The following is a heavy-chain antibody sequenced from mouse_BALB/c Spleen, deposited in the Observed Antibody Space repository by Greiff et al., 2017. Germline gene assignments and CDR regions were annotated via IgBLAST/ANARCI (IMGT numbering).Heavy chain of an antibody. V-gene: IGHV2-5-1*01. CDR3: ANYGNYVRDAMDY. CDR1: GFSLTSYG. J-gene: IGHJ4*01. D-gene: IGHD2-1*01. Sequence: VKLVESGPSLVQPSQSLSITCTVSGFSLTSYGVHWVRQSPGKGLEWLGVIWRGGSTDYNAAFMSRLSITKDNSKSQVFFKMNSLQADDTAIYYCANYGNYVRDAMDYSGQGTSVTVSS. CDR2: IWRGGST.